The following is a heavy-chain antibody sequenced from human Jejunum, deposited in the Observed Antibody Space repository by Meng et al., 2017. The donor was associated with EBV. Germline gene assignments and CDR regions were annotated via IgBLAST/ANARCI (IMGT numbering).Heavy chain of an antibody. CDR2: IDDSGST. D-gene: IGHD6-19*01. CDR1: GGSISGYY. CDR3: ARGGGRYLY. Sequence: QVQLQESGPGLVQPSGXLSLTCTVSGGSISGYYWTWVRQPPGKGLEWIGYIDDSGSTNYHPSLKSRVTISRDTSKNQFSLKLSSVTAADTAVYYCARGGGRYLYWGQGTLVTVSS. V-gene: IGHV4-59*01. J-gene: IGHJ4*02.